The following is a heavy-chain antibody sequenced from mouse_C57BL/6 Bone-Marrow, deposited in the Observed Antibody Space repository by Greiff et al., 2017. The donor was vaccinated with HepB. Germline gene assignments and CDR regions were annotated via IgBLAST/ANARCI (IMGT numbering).Heavy chain of an antibody. CDR1: GFTFSDYG. J-gene: IGHJ3*01. CDR3: ARQGYYYGSIWFAY. CDR2: ISNLAYSI. V-gene: IGHV5-15*01. D-gene: IGHD1-1*01. Sequence: EVKLMESGGGLVQPGGSLKLSCAASGFTFSDYGMAWVRQAPRKGPEWVAFISNLAYSIYYADTVTGRFTISRENAKNTLYLEMSSLRSEDTAMYYCARQGYYYGSIWFAYWGQGTLVTVSA.